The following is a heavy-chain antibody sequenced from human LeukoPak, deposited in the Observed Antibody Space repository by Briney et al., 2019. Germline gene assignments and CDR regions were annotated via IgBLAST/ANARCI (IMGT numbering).Heavy chain of an antibody. V-gene: IGHV4-34*01. D-gene: IGHD3-16*02. CDR2: INHSGST. Sequence: SETLSLTCAVYGGSFSGYYWSWIRQPPGKGLEWIGEINHSGSTNYNPSLKSRVTISVDTSKNQFSLKLSSVTAADTAVYYCARLSRVGATARYDYVWGSYRDHPDVWGKGTTVTISS. J-gene: IGHJ6*04. CDR1: GGSFSGYY. CDR3: ARLSRVGATARYDYVWGSYRDHPDV.